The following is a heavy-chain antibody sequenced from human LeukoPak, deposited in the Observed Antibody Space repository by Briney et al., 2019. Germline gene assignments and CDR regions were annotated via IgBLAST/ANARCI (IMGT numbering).Heavy chain of an antibody. CDR1: GFTFSTYS. CDR3: AREWKSSGWSPYDY. Sequence: GGSLRLSCAASGFTFSTYSMNWVRQAPGKGLEWVSYISSSSGTIYYADSVKGRFTISRDNAKNSLYLQMNSLRAEDTAVYYCAREWKSSGWSPYDYWGQGTLVTVSS. J-gene: IGHJ4*02. D-gene: IGHD6-19*01. V-gene: IGHV3-48*01. CDR2: ISSSSGTI.